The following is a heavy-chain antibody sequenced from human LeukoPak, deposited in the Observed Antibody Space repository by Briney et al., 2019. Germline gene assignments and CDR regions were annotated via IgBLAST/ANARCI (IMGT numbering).Heavy chain of an antibody. CDR3: AKEVVAGDDAFDI. D-gene: IGHD2-15*01. V-gene: IGHV6-1*01. CDR2: TYYRSKWYN. J-gene: IGHJ3*02. CDR1: GDSVSSNSAA. Sequence: SQTLSLTFAISGDSVSSNSAAWNWIRQSPSRGLEWLGRTYYRSKWYNDYALSVESRITINPDTSKNQFPLQLNSVTSEDTAAYYCAKEVVAGDDAFDIWGQGTMVPVS.